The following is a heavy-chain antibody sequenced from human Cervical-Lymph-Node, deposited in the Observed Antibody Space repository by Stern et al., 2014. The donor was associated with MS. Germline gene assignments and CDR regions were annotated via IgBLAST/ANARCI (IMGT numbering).Heavy chain of an antibody. V-gene: IGHV1-3*04. D-gene: IGHD7-27*01. J-gene: IGHJ4*02. CDR3: ARNWATDY. CDR1: GYTFTTYA. CDR2: INTGDANR. Sequence: QDPLVQSGAEVKKPGASVKVSCKASGYTFTTYAMHWVRQAPGQGLEWMGWINTGDANRKYSQKFQGRVTITRDTSASTAYMELSSLTSEDTAVYYCARNWATDYWGQGTLVTVSS.